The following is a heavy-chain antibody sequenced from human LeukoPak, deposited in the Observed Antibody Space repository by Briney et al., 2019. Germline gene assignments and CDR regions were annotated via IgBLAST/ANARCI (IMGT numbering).Heavy chain of an antibody. V-gene: IGHV3-21*01. CDR2: ISSSSRYI. CDR3: ASQLHSRVLIIDY. Sequence: GGSLTLSCAAAGFTFSSYSMNCVRQAPGKGREWVSSISSSSRYIYYGDSVKGRFTISRDNAKSSLYLQMNSLRAEDTAVYYCASQLHSRVLIIDYWGQGTLVTVSS. J-gene: IGHJ4*02. CDR1: GFTFSSYS. D-gene: IGHD3-10*01.